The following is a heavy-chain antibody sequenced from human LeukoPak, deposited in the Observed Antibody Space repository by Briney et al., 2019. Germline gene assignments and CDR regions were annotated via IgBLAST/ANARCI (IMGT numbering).Heavy chain of an antibody. Sequence: ASVKVSCKASGYTFTSYYMHWVRQAPGQGLKWMGIINPSGGSTSYAQKFQGRVTMTRDMSTRTVYMDLSSLRSEDTAVSYCAREGSTVTQSHPASRWFDPWGQGTLVTVSS. V-gene: IGHV1-46*01. CDR1: GYTFTSYY. CDR3: AREGSTVTQSHPASRWFDP. D-gene: IGHD4-17*01. J-gene: IGHJ5*02. CDR2: INPSGGST.